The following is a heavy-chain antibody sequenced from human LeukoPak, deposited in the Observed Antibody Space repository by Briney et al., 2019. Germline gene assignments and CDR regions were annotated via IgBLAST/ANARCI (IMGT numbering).Heavy chain of an antibody. D-gene: IGHD3-10*01. CDR2: INPNSGGT. J-gene: IGHJ6*02. CDR3: ARDRPGGFGEFPYYYYGKDV. Sequence: ASVKVSCKASGYTFTGYYMHWVRQAPGQGLEWMGRINPNSGGTNYAQKFQGRVTMTRDTSISTAYMELSRLRSDDTAVYYCARDRPGGFGEFPYYYYGKDVWGQGTTVTVSS. CDR1: GYTFTGYY. V-gene: IGHV1-2*06.